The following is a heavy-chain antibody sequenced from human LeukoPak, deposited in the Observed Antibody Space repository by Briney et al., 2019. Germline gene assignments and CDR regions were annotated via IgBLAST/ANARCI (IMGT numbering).Heavy chain of an antibody. V-gene: IGHV3-11*01. D-gene: IGHD3-16*01. CDR3: ARELLELSGLGNFDS. CDR1: GFSSSDYY. CDR2: ISGSGTSI. Sequence: GGSLRLSCAASGFSSSDYYMSWIRQSPGKGLEWIAYISGSGTSIFDADFVKGRFSISRDNAKNTLYLQMNTLRPEDTAIYYCARELLELSGLGNFDSWGQGTLVTVSS. J-gene: IGHJ4*02.